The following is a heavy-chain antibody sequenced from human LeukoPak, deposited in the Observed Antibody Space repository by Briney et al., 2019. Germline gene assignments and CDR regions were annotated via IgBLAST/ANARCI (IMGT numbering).Heavy chain of an antibody. J-gene: IGHJ5*02. D-gene: IGHD2-2*01. V-gene: IGHV1-2*02. Sequence: ASVKVSCKASGYTFTGYYMHWVRQAPGQGLEWMGWINPNSGGTNDAQKFQGRVTMTRDTSISTAYMELSSLRPEDTAVYYCARDARHRYCSSTSCYRGWFDPWGQGTLVTVSS. CDR3: ARDARHRYCSSTSCYRGWFDP. CDR2: INPNSGGT. CDR1: GYTFTGYY.